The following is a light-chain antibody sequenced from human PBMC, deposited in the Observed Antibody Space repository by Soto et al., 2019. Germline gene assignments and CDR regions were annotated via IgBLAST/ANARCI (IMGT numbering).Light chain of an antibody. CDR2: DVS. CDR1: SSDIDGYNY. Sequence: QSALTQPASVSGSPGQSITISCTGTSSDIDGYNYVSWYQQHPGKAPKLMIPDVSNRPSGVSNRFSGSKSGNTASLTISGLQAEDEADYYCSSYTSSSPVVFGGGTKLTVL. V-gene: IGLV2-14*01. CDR3: SSYTSSSPVV. J-gene: IGLJ2*01.